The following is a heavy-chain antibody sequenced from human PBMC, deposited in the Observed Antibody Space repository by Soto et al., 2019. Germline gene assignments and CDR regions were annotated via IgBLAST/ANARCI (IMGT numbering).Heavy chain of an antibody. D-gene: IGHD5-12*01. CDR1: GGSINSDDSY. Sequence: QVQLQEPGPGLVKPSQTLSLTCTVSGGSINSDDSYWSWLRQPPGRALEWIGYIYDSETTYYNPSLESRVTISVAASKNQFFPKLNSVTAADTDVHYCARDRQSEIVAMLASNDMDVWRQGTTVIVPS. CDR3: ARDRQSEIVAMLASNDMDV. J-gene: IGHJ6*02. V-gene: IGHV4-30-4*01. CDR2: IYDSETT.